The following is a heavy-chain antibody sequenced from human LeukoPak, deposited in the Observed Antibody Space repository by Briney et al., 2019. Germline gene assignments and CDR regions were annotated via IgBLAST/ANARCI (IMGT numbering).Heavy chain of an antibody. V-gene: IGHV4-4*07. CDR1: GGSISSYY. J-gene: IGHJ4*02. Sequence: PSETLSLTCTVSGGSISSYYWSWIRQPAGKGLEWIGRIYTSGSTNYNPSLKSRVTMSVDTSKNQFSLKLSSVTAADTAVYYCARDEIAARLHYFDYWGQGTLVTVSS. D-gene: IGHD6-6*01. CDR2: IYTSGST. CDR3: ARDEIAARLHYFDY.